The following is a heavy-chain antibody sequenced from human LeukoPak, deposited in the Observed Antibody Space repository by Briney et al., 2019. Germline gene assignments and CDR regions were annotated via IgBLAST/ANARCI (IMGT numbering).Heavy chain of an antibody. CDR2: IKNVGSVT. CDR3: ATGHSYGYDY. J-gene: IGHJ4*02. Sequence: GGSLRLSCAASGLTFTDFWMHWVRQAPGKGLEWASLIKNVGSVTRYADSVKGRFTISRDDAKKTLDLQMNNLKVDDTAVYYCATGHSYGYDYWGQGTLVTVSS. CDR1: GLTFTDFW. D-gene: IGHD5-18*01. V-gene: IGHV3-74*01.